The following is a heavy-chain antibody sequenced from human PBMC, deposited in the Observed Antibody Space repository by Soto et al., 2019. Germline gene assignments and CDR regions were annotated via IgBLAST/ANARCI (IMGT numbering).Heavy chain of an antibody. CDR2: IYYSGST. D-gene: IGHD2-8*01. CDR3: ASRYCANGVCYFDY. Sequence: SETLSLTCTVSGGSISSYYWSWIRQPPGKGLEWIGYIYYSGSTNYNPSLKSRVTISVDTTKNQFSLKLSSVTAADTAVYYCASRYCANGVCYFDYWGQGTLVTVSS. V-gene: IGHV4-59*08. CDR1: GGSISSYY. J-gene: IGHJ4*02.